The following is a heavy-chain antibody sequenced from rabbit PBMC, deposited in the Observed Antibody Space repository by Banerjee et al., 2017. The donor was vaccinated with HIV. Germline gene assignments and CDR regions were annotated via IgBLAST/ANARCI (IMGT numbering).Heavy chain of an antibody. CDR3: ARDLTDVIGWNFGW. CDR2: IDTNDGGTT. V-gene: IGHV1S45*01. J-gene: IGHJ4*01. CDR1: GFSLSNNYV. D-gene: IGHD1-1*01. Sequence: QEQLEESGGDLVKPEGSLTLTCKASGFSLSNNYVMRWVRQAPGKGLEWIACIDTNDGGTTYYANWAKGRFTFSKTSSTTVTLQVTSLTAADTATYFCARDLTDVIGWNFGWWGPGTLVTVS.